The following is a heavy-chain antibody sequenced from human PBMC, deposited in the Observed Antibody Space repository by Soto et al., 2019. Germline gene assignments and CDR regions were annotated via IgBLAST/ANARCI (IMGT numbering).Heavy chain of an antibody. CDR3: ARQADFWSGGGGFDP. CDR2: IYYNGFT. Sequence: QLQLQESGPGLVKPLETLSLICTVSGGSISSRNYYWGWSRQPPGKGLDWIGSIYYNGFTYYNPALKSRVTISVDTSKNQFSLRLNSVTAADPAVYYCARQADFWSGGGGFDPWGQGTLVTVSS. CDR1: GGSISSRNYY. D-gene: IGHD3-3*01. J-gene: IGHJ5*02. V-gene: IGHV4-39*01.